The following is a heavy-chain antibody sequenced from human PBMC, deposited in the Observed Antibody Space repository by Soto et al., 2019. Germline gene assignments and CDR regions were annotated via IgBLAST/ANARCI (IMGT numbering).Heavy chain of an antibody. CDR3: ARLGETIAAAGSVAFDI. V-gene: IGHV4-59*01. Sequence: SETLSLTCTVSGGSISSYYWSWIRQPPGKGLEWIGYIYYSGSTNYNPSLKSRVTISVDTSKNQFSLKLSSVTAADTAVYYCARLGETIAAAGSVAFDIWRQGTMVTVSS. CDR1: GGSISSYY. CDR2: IYYSGST. J-gene: IGHJ3*02. D-gene: IGHD6-13*01.